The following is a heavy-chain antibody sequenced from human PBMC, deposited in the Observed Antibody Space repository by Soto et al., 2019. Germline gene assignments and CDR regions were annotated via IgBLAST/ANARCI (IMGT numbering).Heavy chain of an antibody. Sequence: GASVKVSCKASGGTFSSYAISWVRQAPGQGLEWMGGIIPIFGTANYAQKFQGRVTITADESTSTAYMELSSLRSEDTAVYYCASCNVEASGYYTISCGGYYYGMDVWGQGNTVTVSS. CDR3: ASCNVEASGYYTISCGGYYYGMDV. J-gene: IGHJ6*02. V-gene: IGHV1-69*13. CDR1: GGTFSSYA. D-gene: IGHD3-22*01. CDR2: IIPIFGTA.